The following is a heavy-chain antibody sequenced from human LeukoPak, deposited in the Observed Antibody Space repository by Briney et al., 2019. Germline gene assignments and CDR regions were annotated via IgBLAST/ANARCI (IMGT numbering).Heavy chain of an antibody. CDR3: ARLRPINKNYDILTGWGRGYYYYYYMDV. V-gene: IGHV4-34*01. CDR2: INHSGST. D-gene: IGHD3-9*01. CDR1: GGSFSGYY. J-gene: IGHJ6*03. Sequence: SETLSLTCAVYGGSFSGYYWSWIRQPPGKGLEWIGEINHSGSTNYNPSLKSRVTISVDTSKNQFSLKLSSVTAADTAVYYCARLRPINKNYDILTGWGRGYYYYYYMDVWGKGTTVTISS.